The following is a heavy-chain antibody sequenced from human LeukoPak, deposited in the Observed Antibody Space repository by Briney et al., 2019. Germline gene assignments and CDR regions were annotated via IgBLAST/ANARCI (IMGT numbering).Heavy chain of an antibody. CDR2: IYHSGST. CDR1: GDSISSSNW. CDR3: ARGRYHQPLQFDY. Sequence: SETLSLTCAVSGDSISSSNWWSWVRQPPGKGLEWIGEIYHSGSTNYNPSLKSRVTISVDKSKNHFSLKLSSVTAADTAMYYCARGRYHQPLQFDYWGQGTLVTVSP. V-gene: IGHV4-4*02. J-gene: IGHJ4*02. D-gene: IGHD2-2*01.